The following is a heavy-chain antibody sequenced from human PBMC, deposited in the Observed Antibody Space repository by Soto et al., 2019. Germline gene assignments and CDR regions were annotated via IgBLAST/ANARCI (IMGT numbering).Heavy chain of an antibody. CDR1: GFTFSSYA. CDR3: ATPGDVPARGEGLYYYYYYGMDV. CDR2: ISGSGGIT. J-gene: IGHJ6*02. V-gene: IGHV3-23*01. Sequence: HPGWSLRLSCAASGFTFSSYAMSWVRQAPGKGLEWVSAISGSGGITYYADSVKGRFTISRDNSKNTLYLQMNSLRAEDTAVYYCATPGDVPARGEGLYYYYYYGMDVWGQGTTVTVSS. D-gene: IGHD3-10*01.